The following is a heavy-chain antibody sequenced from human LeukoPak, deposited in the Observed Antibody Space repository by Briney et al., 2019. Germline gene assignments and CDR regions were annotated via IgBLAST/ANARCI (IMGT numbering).Heavy chain of an antibody. CDR3: ARSVYGTSVDY. V-gene: IGHV2-70*11. J-gene: IGHJ4*02. CDR2: IDWTDDK. CDR1: GFSLNTGGMC. D-gene: IGHD3-16*01. Sequence: VSGPALVKPTQTLTLTCTFSGFSLNTGGMCVNWIRQTPGRALELLARIDWTDDKHYRPSLKTRLTISKDTSKNQVVLTMTNMDPVDTATYYCARSVYGTSVDYWGQGTLVTVSS.